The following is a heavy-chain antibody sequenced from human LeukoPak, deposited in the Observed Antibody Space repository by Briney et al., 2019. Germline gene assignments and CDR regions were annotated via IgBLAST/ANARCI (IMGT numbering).Heavy chain of an antibody. CDR1: GFTFSSYG. V-gene: IGHV3-30*02. CDR2: IRYDGSNE. D-gene: IGHD4-17*01. Sequence: GGSLRLSCAASGFTFSSYGMHWVRQAPGKGLEWVSFIRYDGSNEYYADSVRGRFTLSRDNSKSTLYLQMNTLRAEDTAVYYCAGMVTTYFDYWGQGTLVTVSS. J-gene: IGHJ4*02. CDR3: AGMVTTYFDY.